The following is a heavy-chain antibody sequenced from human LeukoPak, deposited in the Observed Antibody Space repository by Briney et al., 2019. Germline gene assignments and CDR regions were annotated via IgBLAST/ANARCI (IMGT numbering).Heavy chain of an antibody. CDR3: ASRANPGY. CDR2: ISSSGISI. CDR1: GLRFSDYE. J-gene: IGHJ4*02. V-gene: IGHV3-48*03. Sequence: GGSLRLSCAASGLRFSDYEMNWVRQAPGKGLEWVSYISSSGISIYYADSVKGRFTLARDDAKNSLYLQMNSLRAEDTAVCYCASRANPGYWGQGTLVTVSS.